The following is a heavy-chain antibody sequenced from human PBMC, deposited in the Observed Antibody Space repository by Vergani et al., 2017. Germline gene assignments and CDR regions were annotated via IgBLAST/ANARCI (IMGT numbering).Heavy chain of an antibody. CDR2: IIPIFGTA. CDR1: GGTFSSYA. CDR3: AREGGRDGYHDAFDI. J-gene: IGHJ3*02. V-gene: IGHV1-69*06. Sequence: QVQLVQSGAEVKPGSSVKVSCKASGGTFSSYAISWVRQAPGQGLEWMGGIIPIFGTANYAQKFQGRVTITADKSTSTAYMELSSLRSEDTAVYYCAREGGRDGYHDAFDIWGQGTMVTVSS. D-gene: IGHD5-24*01.